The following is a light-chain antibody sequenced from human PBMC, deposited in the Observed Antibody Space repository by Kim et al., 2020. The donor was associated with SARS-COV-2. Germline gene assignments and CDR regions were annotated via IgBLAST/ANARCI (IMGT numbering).Light chain of an antibody. Sequence: GHKVTISGTGSSSNIGNNYVSWYQQLPGTAPKLLIYDNNKRPPGVPDRFSGAKSGTSATLGITGLQTGDEADYYCGTWDSSLTSGVFGGGTQLTVL. CDR2: DNN. CDR1: SSNIGNNY. J-gene: IGLJ2*01. CDR3: GTWDSSLTSGV. V-gene: IGLV1-51*01.